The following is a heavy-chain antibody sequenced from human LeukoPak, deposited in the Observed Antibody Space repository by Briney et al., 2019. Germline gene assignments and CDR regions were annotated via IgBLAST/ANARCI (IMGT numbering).Heavy chain of an antibody. CDR2: IYHSGST. D-gene: IGHD5-12*01. V-gene: IGHV4-38-2*01. CDR1: GYSISSGYY. Sequence: PSETLSLTCAVSGYSISSGYYWGWIRQPPGKGLEWIGSIYHSGSTYYDPSLKSRVTISVDTSKNQFSLKLSSVTAADTAVYYCAGLRLPYYYGMDVWGKGTTVTVSS. CDR3: AGLRLPYYYGMDV. J-gene: IGHJ6*04.